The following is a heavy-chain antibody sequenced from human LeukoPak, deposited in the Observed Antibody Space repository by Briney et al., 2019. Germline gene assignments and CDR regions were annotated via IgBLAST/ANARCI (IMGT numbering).Heavy chain of an antibody. V-gene: IGHV4-4*07. CDR3: ARDRSPSSSGYYSGENYFDY. D-gene: IGHD3-22*01. Sequence: SETLSLTCAVYGGSFSSYYWSWIRQPAGKGLEWIGRIYTSGSTNYNPSLKSRVTMSVDTSKNQFSLKLSSVTAADTAVYYCARDRSPSSSGYYSGENYFDYWGQGTLVTVSS. CDR1: GGSFSSYY. J-gene: IGHJ4*02. CDR2: IYTSGST.